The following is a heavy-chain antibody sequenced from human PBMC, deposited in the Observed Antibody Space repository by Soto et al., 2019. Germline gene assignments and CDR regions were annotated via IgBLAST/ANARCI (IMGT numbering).Heavy chain of an antibody. V-gene: IGHV3-21*01. Sequence: EVQLVESGGGLVKPGASLRLSCAASGFTFSSYSMNWVRQAPGKGLEWVSSISSSSSYKYYADSVKGRFTISRDNAKDSLYLQMNSLRAEDTAVYYCARVVDYYDPYYYYGMDVWGQGTTVTVSS. CDR1: GFTFSSYS. CDR3: ARVVDYYDPYYYYGMDV. CDR2: ISSSSSYK. J-gene: IGHJ6*02. D-gene: IGHD3-22*01.